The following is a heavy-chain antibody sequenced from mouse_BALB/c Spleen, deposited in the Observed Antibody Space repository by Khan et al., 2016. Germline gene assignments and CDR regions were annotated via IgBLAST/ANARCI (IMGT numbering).Heavy chain of an antibody. CDR3: ARDLNWYFDV. CDR2: ISDGGSYT. V-gene: IGHV5-4*02. J-gene: IGHJ1*01. CDR1: GFTFSDYY. Sequence: EVELVESGGGLVKPGGSLKLSCAASGFTFSDYYMYWVRQTPEKRLEWVATISDGGSYTYHPDSVKGRFTISRDKAKNNLYLQMSSLKSEDTAMYYCARDLNWYFDVWGAGTTVTVSS.